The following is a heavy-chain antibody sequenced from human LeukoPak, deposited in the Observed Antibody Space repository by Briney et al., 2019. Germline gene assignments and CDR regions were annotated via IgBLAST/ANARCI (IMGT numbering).Heavy chain of an antibody. CDR1: GYTFTSYG. V-gene: IGHV1-18*01. D-gene: IGHD6-19*01. J-gene: IGHJ4*02. Sequence: ASVKVSCKASGYTFTSYGISWVRQAPGQGLEWMGWVSAHTGNIDYAQKFQGRVTLTTDASTSTAYMEMRSLTSDDTALYYCARDTAVGRFDYWGQGTLVTVSS. CDR3: ARDTAVGRFDY. CDR2: VSAHTGNI.